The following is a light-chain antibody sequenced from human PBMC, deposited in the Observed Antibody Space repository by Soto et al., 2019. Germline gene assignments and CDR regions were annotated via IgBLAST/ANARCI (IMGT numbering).Light chain of an antibody. CDR1: SSDVGGYNY. Sequence: QSALTQPPSASGSPGQPVTISCTGTSSDVGGYNYVSWYQQHPGKAPKLIIYEVSKRPSGVPDRFSGSKSGNTASLTVSGLQADDEADYYCSSDAGRNIFGVFGTGTKLTVL. J-gene: IGLJ1*01. CDR2: EVS. V-gene: IGLV2-8*01. CDR3: SSDAGRNIFGV.